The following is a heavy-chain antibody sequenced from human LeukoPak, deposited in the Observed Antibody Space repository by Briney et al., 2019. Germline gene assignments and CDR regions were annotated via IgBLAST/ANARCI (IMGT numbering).Heavy chain of an antibody. Sequence: GGSLRLSCAASGFTPSNYWMSWVRQAPGKGLEWVANIKQDGSAKYYVDSVKGRFTISRDNAKNSLYLQMNSLRAEDTAVYYCARNGGLWRTGWYFDYWGQGTLVTVSS. CDR1: GFTPSNYW. D-gene: IGHD4-23*01. CDR3: ARNGGLWRTGWYFDY. CDR2: IKQDGSAK. V-gene: IGHV3-7*01. J-gene: IGHJ4*02.